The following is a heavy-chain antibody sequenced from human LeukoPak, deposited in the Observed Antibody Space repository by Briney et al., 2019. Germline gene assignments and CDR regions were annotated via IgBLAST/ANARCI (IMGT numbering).Heavy chain of an antibody. CDR2: IKEDGSEK. J-gene: IGHJ4*02. CDR1: GFTFSNYW. CDR3: ARSRGDF. V-gene: IGHV3-7*01. Sequence: GGSLRLSCEASGFTFSNYWMSWVRQTPGKGLEWVANIKEDGSEKNYVDSVKGRFTLSRDNAKNSLYLQMNSLRADDTALYYCARSRGDFWGQGTLVTVSS.